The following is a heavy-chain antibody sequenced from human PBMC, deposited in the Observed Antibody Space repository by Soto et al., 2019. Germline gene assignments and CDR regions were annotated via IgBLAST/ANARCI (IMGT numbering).Heavy chain of an antibody. CDR1: GFTFSSYA. D-gene: IGHD3-3*01. V-gene: IGHV3-23*01. Sequence: GGSLRLSCAASGFTFSSYAMSWVRQAPGKGLEWVSAISGSGGSTYYADSVKGRFTISRDNSKNMLYLQMNSLRAEDTAVYYCAKDFEIFGTFDYWGQGTLVTVSS. J-gene: IGHJ4*02. CDR3: AKDFEIFGTFDY. CDR2: ISGSGGST.